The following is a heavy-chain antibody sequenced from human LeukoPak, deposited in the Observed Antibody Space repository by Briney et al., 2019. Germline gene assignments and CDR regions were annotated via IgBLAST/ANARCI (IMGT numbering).Heavy chain of an antibody. CDR1: GGSISSYY. V-gene: IGHV4-59*08. Sequence: SETLSLTCTVSGGSISSYYWSWIRQPPGKGLEWIGYIYYSGSTNYNPSLKSRVTISVDTSKNQFSLKLSSVTAADTAVYYCASTIGAADQVDHWGQGTLVTVSS. CDR3: ASTIGAADQVDH. D-gene: IGHD6-13*01. CDR2: IYYSGST. J-gene: IGHJ4*02.